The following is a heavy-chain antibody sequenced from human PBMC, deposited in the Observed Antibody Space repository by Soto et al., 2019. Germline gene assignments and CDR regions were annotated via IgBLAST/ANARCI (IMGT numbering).Heavy chain of an antibody. D-gene: IGHD2-2*01. CDR1: GFTFSSYG. CDR3: ARDGCSSTSCYYFYMAV. CDR2: IWYDGSNK. J-gene: IGHJ6*03. Sequence: GGSLRLSCAASGFTFSSYGMHWVRQAPGKGLEWVAVIWYDGSNKYYADSVKGRFTISRDNSKNTLYLQMNSLRAEDTAVYYCARDGCSSTSCYYFYMAVWGKGTTVIVS. V-gene: IGHV3-33*01.